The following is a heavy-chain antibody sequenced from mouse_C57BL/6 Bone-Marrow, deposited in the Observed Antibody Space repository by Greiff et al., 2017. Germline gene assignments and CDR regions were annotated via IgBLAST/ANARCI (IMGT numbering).Heavy chain of an antibody. Sequence: DVKLVESGGGLVQPKGSLKLSCAASGFSFNTYAMNWVSQAPGQGLEWVARIRSKSNNYGTYYADSVKDRFTFSRDDSESMLYLQMNNLKTEDTAVYYCVRPDGYWFAYWGQGTLVTVSA. CDR3: VRPDGYWFAY. J-gene: IGHJ3*01. V-gene: IGHV10-1*01. D-gene: IGHD2-3*01. CDR1: GFSFNTYA. CDR2: IRSKSNNYGT.